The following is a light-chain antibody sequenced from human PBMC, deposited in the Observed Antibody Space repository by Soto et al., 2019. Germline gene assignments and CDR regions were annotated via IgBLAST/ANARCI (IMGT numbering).Light chain of an antibody. J-gene: IGKJ4*01. CDR1: QSVSSN. CDR2: GAS. V-gene: IGKV3-15*01. Sequence: EIVMTQSPATLSVSPGERATLSCRASQSVSSNLAWYQQKPGQAPRLLIYGASTRATGIPARFSGSGSGTEFPLTLSSLHSEDFAVYYCQQYNTLPPLTFGGGNKVEIK. CDR3: QQYNTLPPLT.